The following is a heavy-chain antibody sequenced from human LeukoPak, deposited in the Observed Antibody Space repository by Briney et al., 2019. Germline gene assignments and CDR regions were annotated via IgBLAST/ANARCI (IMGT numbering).Heavy chain of an antibody. Sequence: GGSLRLSCAASGFTFSNYTMHWVRKAPGKGLEWVSSINSRSRFINYANSVKGRFTISRDNAKNSLYLQMNRLRAEDTAVYYCARLSGITLGFDPWGQGTLVTVSS. CDR3: ARLSGITLGFDP. V-gene: IGHV3-21*01. J-gene: IGHJ5*02. CDR2: INSRSRFI. D-gene: IGHD3-10*01. CDR1: GFTFSNYT.